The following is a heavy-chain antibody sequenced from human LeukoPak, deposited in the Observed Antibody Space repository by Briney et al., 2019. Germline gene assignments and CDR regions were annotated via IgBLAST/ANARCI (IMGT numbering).Heavy chain of an antibody. CDR1: GYTFTGYY. CDR2: INPNSGGT. D-gene: IGHD3-9*01. V-gene: IGHV1-2*02. J-gene: IGHJ4*02. Sequence: ASVKVSCKASGYTFTGYYMHWVRQAPGQGLEWMGWINPNSGGTNYAQKFQGRVTMTRDTSISTAYMELSRLRSDDTAVYYCVTASVPYYDILTGTFDYWGQGTLVTVSS. CDR3: VTASVPYYDILTGTFDY.